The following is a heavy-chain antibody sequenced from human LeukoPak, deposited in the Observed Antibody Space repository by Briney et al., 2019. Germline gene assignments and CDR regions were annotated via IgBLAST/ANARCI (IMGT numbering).Heavy chain of an antibody. CDR1: GYTLTELS. CDR2: FDPEDGET. V-gene: IGHV1-24*01. Sequence: EASVTVSFKVSGYTLTELSMHWVRQAPGKGLEWMGGFDPEDGETIYAQKFQGRVTMTEDTSTDTAYMELSSLRSEDTAVYYCATEYYYDSSGYYVFDPWGQGTLVTVSS. CDR3: ATEYYYDSSGYYVFDP. D-gene: IGHD3-22*01. J-gene: IGHJ5*02.